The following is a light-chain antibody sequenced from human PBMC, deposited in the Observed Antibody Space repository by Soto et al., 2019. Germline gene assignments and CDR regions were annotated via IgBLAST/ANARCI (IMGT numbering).Light chain of an antibody. Sequence: EIVLTQSPGTPSLSPGERATLSCRASQSVSSSYLAWYQQKPGQAPRLLIYTASSRATGIPDRFSGSGSGTDFTLTISRLEPEDFAVYYCQQYGSSPQTFGQGTKLEIK. CDR1: QSVSSSY. CDR3: QQYGSSPQT. J-gene: IGKJ2*01. CDR2: TAS. V-gene: IGKV3-20*01.